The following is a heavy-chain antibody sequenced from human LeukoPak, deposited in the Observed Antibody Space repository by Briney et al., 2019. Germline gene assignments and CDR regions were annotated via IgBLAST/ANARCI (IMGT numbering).Heavy chain of an antibody. CDR1: GFTFSSYA. V-gene: IGHV3-23*01. Sequence: GGSLRLSCAASGFTFSSYAMSWVRQAPGKGLEWVSAISGSGGSTYYADSVKGRFTTSRDNSKNTLYLQMNSLRAEDTAVYYCAKRASRIAAAGTDFDYWGQGTLVTVSS. D-gene: IGHD6-13*01. CDR2: ISGSGGST. CDR3: AKRASRIAAAGTDFDY. J-gene: IGHJ4*02.